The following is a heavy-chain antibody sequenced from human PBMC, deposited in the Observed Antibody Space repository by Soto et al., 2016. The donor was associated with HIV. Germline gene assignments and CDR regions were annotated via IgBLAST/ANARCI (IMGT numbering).Heavy chain of an antibody. CDR1: GYTFTSYY. J-gene: IGHJ3*02. D-gene: IGHD6-19*01. Sequence: QVQLVQSGAEVKKPGASVKVSCKASGYTFTSYYMHWVRQAPGQGLEWMGIINPSGGSTSYAQKFQGRVTMTRDTSTSTVYMELNSLRSEDTAVYYCARYSTGWGAFDTWGQGTMVTVSS. V-gene: IGHV1-46*03. CDR3: ARYSTGWGAFDT. CDR2: INPSGGST.